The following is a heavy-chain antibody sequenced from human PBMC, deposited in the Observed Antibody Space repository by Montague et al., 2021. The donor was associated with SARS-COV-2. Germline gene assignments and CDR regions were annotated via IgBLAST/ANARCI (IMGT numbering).Heavy chain of an antibody. Sequence: SLRLSCAASGFTFSNYDMNWVRQAPGKGPEWISYISTSAYTTSCAGSVKGRFTISRDNGKNSLYPQMNSLRVEDTAVYYCTRDYRSIVGDGLDIWGQGTKVTVSS. CDR2: ISTSAYTT. CDR3: TRDYRSIVGDGLDI. J-gene: IGHJ3*02. D-gene: IGHD3-16*02. CDR1: GFTFSNYD. V-gene: IGHV3-48*03.